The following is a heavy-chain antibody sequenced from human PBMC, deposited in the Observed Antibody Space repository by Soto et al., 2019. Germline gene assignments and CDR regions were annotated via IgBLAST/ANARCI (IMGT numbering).Heavy chain of an antibody. CDR1: GFTFGDYA. Sequence: GGSLRLSCTASGFTFGDYAMSWFRQAPGKGLEWVGFIRSKAYGGTTEYAACVEGRFTISRDNSKSIAYLQMNSLKTEDTAVYYCVVHDYVWGSYRYDAFDIWGQGTMVTVSS. CDR3: VVHDYVWGSYRYDAFDI. J-gene: IGHJ3*02. D-gene: IGHD3-16*02. CDR2: IRSKAYGGTT. V-gene: IGHV3-49*03.